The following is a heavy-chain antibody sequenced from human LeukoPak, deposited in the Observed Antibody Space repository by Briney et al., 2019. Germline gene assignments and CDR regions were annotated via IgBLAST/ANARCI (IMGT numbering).Heavy chain of an antibody. CDR2: ISGSGGST. CDR1: GLTFSSYA. CDR3: AKDHSVLLWFGELPLFDY. V-gene: IGHV3-23*01. D-gene: IGHD3-10*01. J-gene: IGHJ4*02. Sequence: GGSLRLSCAASGLTFSSYAMSWVRQAPGKGLEWVSAISGSGGSTYYADSVKGRFTISRDNSKNTLYLQMNSLRAEDTAVYYCAKDHSVLLWFGELPLFDYWGQGTLVIVSS.